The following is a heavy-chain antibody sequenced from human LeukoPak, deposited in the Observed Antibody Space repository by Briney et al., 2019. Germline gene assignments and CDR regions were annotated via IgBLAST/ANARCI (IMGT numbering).Heavy chain of an antibody. V-gene: IGHV4-30-2*01. CDR2: INHSGST. CDR3: ARARYYGSGSYLY. J-gene: IGHJ4*02. CDR1: GGSISSGGYY. D-gene: IGHD3-10*01. Sequence: SQTLSLTCTVSGGSISSGGYYWSWIRQPPGKGLEWIGEINHSGSTNYNPSLKSRVTISVDTSKNQFSLKLSSVTAADTAVYYCARARYYGSGSYLYWGQGTLVTVSS.